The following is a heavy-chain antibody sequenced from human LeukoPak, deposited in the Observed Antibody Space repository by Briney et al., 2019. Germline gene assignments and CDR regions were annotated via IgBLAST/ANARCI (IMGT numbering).Heavy chain of an antibody. D-gene: IGHD7-27*01. J-gene: IGHJ3*01. Sequence: VGSLRLSCAASGLTLSTYGMNWVGQAPGTGLEWVSGISPSGDITYYADSVMGRFSISRDNPKSTVSLQMSSLRAEDTALYYCVRDLHWGGFDVWGQGKMVTVSS. CDR3: VRDLHWGGFDV. CDR1: GLTLSTYG. V-gene: IGHV3-23*01. CDR2: ISPSGDIT.